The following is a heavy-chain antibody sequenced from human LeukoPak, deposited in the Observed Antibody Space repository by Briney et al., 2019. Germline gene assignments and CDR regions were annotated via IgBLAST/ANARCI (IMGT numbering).Heavy chain of an antibody. Sequence: ASVKVSCKASGYTFTGYYMHWVRQAPGQGLEWMGWINPNSGGTNYAQKFQGRVTMTRDTSISTAYMELSRLRSDDTAVYYCARGYYDSSGYYYDYFDYWGQGTLVTVSS. J-gene: IGHJ4*02. D-gene: IGHD3-22*01. V-gene: IGHV1-2*02. CDR2: INPNSGGT. CDR3: ARGYYDSSGYYYDYFDY. CDR1: GYTFTGYY.